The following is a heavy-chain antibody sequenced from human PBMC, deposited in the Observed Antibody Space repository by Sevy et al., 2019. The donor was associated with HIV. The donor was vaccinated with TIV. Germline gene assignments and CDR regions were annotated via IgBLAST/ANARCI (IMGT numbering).Heavy chain of an antibody. CDR3: AREGCTKPHHY. CDR2: LSFGCGEI. V-gene: IGHV3-23*01. J-gene: IGHJ4*02. CDR1: GFTFSKYS. D-gene: IGHD2-8*01. Sequence: GGSLRLSCAASGFTFSKYSMSWVRQPPGKGLEWVSTLSFGCGEINYADSVKGRFTISGDNSKSSVYLQMNNLRPEDTAVYYCAREGCTKPHHYWGQGTLVTVSS.